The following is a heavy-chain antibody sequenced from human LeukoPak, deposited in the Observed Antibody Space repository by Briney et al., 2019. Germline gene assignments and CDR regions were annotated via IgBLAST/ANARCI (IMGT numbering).Heavy chain of an antibody. CDR3: AKDQAGDFWSYHSSSWSFDY. CDR2: IYYSGST. V-gene: IGHV4-59*12. J-gene: IGHJ4*02. CDR1: GGSISSYY. D-gene: IGHD6-13*01. Sequence: SETLSLTCTVSGGSISSYYWSWIRQPPGKGLEWIGYIYYSGSTNYNPSLKSRVTISVDTSKNQFSLKLSSVTAADTAVYYCAKDQAGDFWSYHSSSWSFDYWGQGTLVTVSS.